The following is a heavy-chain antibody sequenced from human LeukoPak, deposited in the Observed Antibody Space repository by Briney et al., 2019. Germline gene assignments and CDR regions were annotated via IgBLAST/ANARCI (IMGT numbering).Heavy chain of an antibody. V-gene: IGHV4-34*01. CDR3: ARGKHLYYFDY. D-gene: IGHD3-16*01. CDR2: INHSGST. Sequence: KPSETLSLTCAVYGGSFSGYYWSWIRQPPGKGQEWIGEINHSGSTNYNPSLKSRVTISVDTSKNQFSLKLSSVTAADTAVYYCARGKHLYYFDYWGQGTLVTVSS. J-gene: IGHJ4*02. CDR1: GGSFSGYY.